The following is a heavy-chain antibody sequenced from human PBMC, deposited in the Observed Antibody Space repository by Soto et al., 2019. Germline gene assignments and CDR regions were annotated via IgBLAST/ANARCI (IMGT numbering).Heavy chain of an antibody. CDR3: ARGRARITMIVVVNDYYYYGMDV. V-gene: IGHV3-48*03. D-gene: IGHD3-22*01. CDR2: ISTRGTTI. Sequence: GGSLRLSCSASGFNFNIYGMTWVRQAPGKGLEWISDISTRGTTIHYADSVRDRFTISRDNAKNSLYLQMNSLGAEDTAVYYCARGRARITMIVVVNDYYYYGMDVWGQGTTVTVSS. CDR1: GFNFNIYG. J-gene: IGHJ6*02.